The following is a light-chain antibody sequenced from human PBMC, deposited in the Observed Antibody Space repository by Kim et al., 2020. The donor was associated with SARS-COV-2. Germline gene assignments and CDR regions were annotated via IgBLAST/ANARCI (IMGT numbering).Light chain of an antibody. V-gene: IGKV3-15*01. J-gene: IGKJ2*01. CDR1: QSVRNN. CDR3: QQYNNWPPFT. CDR2: GAS. Sequence: VSPGERATLSCRASQSVRNNLAWYQQTPVQAPRLLIYGASTRATGIPARFSGSGSGTEFTLIISSLQSEDFAVYYCQQYNNWPPFTFGQGTKLEI.